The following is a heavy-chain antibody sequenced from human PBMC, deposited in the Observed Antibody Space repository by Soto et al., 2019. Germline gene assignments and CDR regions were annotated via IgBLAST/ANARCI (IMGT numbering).Heavy chain of an antibody. CDR2: FDPEDGET. Sequence: ASVKVSCKVSGYTLTELSMHWVRQAPGKGLEWMGGFDPEDGETIYAQKFQGRVTMTEDTSTDTAYMELSSLRSVDTATYYCAGTTHYYYYYGMDVWGQGTTVTVSS. D-gene: IGHD4-17*01. V-gene: IGHV1-24*01. J-gene: IGHJ6*02. CDR1: GYTLTELS. CDR3: AGTTHYYYYYGMDV.